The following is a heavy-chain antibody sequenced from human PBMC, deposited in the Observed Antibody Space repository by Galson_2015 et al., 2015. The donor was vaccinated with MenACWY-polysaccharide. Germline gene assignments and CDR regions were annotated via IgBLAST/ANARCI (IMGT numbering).Heavy chain of an antibody. J-gene: IGHJ4*02. CDR3: ARRSTRIAAAGTDYFDY. D-gene: IGHD6-13*01. Sequence: IGYIYYSGSTYYNPSLKSRVTISVDTSKNQFSLKLSSVTAADTAVYYCARRSTRIAAAGTDYFDYWGQGTLVTVPS. V-gene: IGHV4-31*02. CDR2: IYYSGST.